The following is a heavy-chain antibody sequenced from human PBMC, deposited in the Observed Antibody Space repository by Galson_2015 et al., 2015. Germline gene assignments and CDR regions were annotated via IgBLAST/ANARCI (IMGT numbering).Heavy chain of an antibody. V-gene: IGHV3-7*03. D-gene: IGHD3-16*01. CDR2: INQDASLR. J-gene: IGHJ6*02. CDR1: GFSSW. Sequence: SLRLSCAVSGFSSWMAWVRQAPWKGLEWVASINQDASLRSHVDSVAGRFTISRDNVKKSLFLQMSSLRVEDTAIYFCARWGYDGGMDVWGQGTTVTVSS. CDR3: ARWGYDGGMDV.